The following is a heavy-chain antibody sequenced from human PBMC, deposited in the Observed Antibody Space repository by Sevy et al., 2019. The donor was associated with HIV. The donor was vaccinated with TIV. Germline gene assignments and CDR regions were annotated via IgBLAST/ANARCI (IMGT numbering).Heavy chain of an antibody. D-gene: IGHD2-15*01. CDR3: ARGPVRDIVVVVAATFDAFDI. Sequence: SENLSLTCTVSGGSISSGGYYWSWIRQHPGKGLEWIGYIYYSGSTYYNPSLKSRVTISVDTSKNQFSLKLSSVTAADTAVYYCARGPVRDIVVVVAATFDAFDIWGQGTMVTVSS. CDR1: GGSISSGGYY. CDR2: IYYSGST. J-gene: IGHJ3*02. V-gene: IGHV4-31*03.